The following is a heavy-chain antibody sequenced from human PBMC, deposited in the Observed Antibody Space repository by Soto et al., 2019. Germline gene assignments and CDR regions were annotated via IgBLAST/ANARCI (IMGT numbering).Heavy chain of an antibody. CDR3: AKDRLGGNFDY. J-gene: IGHJ4*02. Sequence: EVQLLDSGGGLVQPGGSLRLSCAASGFTFNNYAMNWVRQAPGKGLEWVATISGTGGSTYYADSVKGRFTISRDNSKKTLYLPMNSLRVEDTAVYYCAKDRLGGNFDYWGQGTQVTVSS. V-gene: IGHV3-23*01. CDR2: ISGTGGST. CDR1: GFTFNNYA.